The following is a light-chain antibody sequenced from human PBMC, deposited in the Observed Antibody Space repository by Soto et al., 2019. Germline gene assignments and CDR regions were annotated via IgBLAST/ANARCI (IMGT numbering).Light chain of an antibody. CDR2: GAS. V-gene: IGKV3-20*01. Sequence: EIVLTQSPGTLSLSPGERATLSCRASQSVSSSYLAWYRQKPGQAPRPLIYGASSRATGNPDRFSGSGSGTDFTLTISRLEPEDFAVYYCQQYGSSPWTFGQGTKVEI. CDR3: QQYGSSPWT. CDR1: QSVSSSY. J-gene: IGKJ1*01.